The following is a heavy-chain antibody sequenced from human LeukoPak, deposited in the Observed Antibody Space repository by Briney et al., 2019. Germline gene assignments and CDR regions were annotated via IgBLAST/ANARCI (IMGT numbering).Heavy chain of an antibody. CDR2: ISYDGSNK. V-gene: IGHV3-30*18. CDR1: GFTFSSYG. J-gene: IGHJ4*02. Sequence: PGGSLRLSCAASGFTFSSYGMHWVRQAPGKGLEWVAVISYDGSNKYYADSVKGRFTISRDNSKNTLYLQMNSLRAEDTAVYYCAKDMWAAARRGPGDYWGQGTLVTVSS. D-gene: IGHD6-13*01. CDR3: AKDMWAAARRGPGDY.